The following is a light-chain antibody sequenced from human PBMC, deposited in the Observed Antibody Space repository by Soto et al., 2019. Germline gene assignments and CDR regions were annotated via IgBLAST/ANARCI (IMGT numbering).Light chain of an antibody. V-gene: IGLV2-8*01. CDR1: VSDVAAYDY. CDR3: SSYAGTVNVI. J-gene: IGLJ2*01. CDR2: EVT. Sequence: QSALTQPPSASGSLGQSVTISCTGTVSDVAAYDYVSWYQQHPGKAPRLMMFEVTKRPSGVPDRFSGSKSGITASLTVSGLQAEDAADYYCSSYAGTVNVIFGGGTKVTVL.